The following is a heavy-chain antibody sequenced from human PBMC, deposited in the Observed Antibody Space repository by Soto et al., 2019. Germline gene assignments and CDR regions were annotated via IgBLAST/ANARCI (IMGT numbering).Heavy chain of an antibody. Sequence: PSETLSLTCTVSGGSISTSDYYWGWIRQPPGKGLEWIGSIYNSGGTYYNPSLKSRVTMSVDTSKNQFSLKLSSVTAADTAVYYCARDNYDSRGTLSLFFDYWGQGTLVTVSS. CDR3: ARDNYDSRGTLSLFFDY. J-gene: IGHJ4*02. V-gene: IGHV4-39*07. CDR2: IYNSGGT. CDR1: GGSISTSDYY. D-gene: IGHD3-22*01.